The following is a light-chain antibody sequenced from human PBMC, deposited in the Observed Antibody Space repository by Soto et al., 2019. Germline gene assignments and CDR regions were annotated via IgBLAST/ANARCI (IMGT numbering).Light chain of an antibody. Sequence: AIRLTQSPSSFSASTGDRITITCRPSRDISTYLAWYQQKPGKAPKLLIYTASTLPSGVPSRFSGSGSGTDFTLTISCLQSEDFATYYCQPYYSYPWTFGQGTRVEVK. CDR3: QPYYSYPWT. CDR1: RDISTY. CDR2: TAS. V-gene: IGKV1-8*01. J-gene: IGKJ1*01.